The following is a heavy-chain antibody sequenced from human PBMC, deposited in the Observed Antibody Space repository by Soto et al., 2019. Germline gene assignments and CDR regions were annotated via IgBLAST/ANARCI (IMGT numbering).Heavy chain of an antibody. V-gene: IGHV1-2*04. J-gene: IGHJ6*02. Sequence: ASVKVSCKASGYTFTGYYMHWVRQAPGQGLEWMGWINPNSGGTNYAQKFQGWVTMTRDTSISTAYMELSRLRSDDTAVYYCARDRQNYDFWSGYFPGNNYYGMDVWGQGTTVTVSS. D-gene: IGHD3-3*01. CDR1: GYTFTGYY. CDR3: ARDRQNYDFWSGYFPGNNYYGMDV. CDR2: INPNSGGT.